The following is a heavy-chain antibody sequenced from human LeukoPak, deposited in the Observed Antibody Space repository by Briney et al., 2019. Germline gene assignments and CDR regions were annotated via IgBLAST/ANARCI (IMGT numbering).Heavy chain of an antibody. Sequence: GGSLRLSCAASGFTFSDYYMSWIRQAPGKGLEWVSYISSSASARYYADSVKGRFTISRDNAKNLLYLQMNSLRAEDTAVYYCARDLRYGDLPFDYWGQGTLVTVSS. CDR3: ARDLRYGDLPFDY. V-gene: IGHV3-11*04. CDR2: ISSSASAR. D-gene: IGHD4-17*01. CDR1: GFTFSDYY. J-gene: IGHJ4*02.